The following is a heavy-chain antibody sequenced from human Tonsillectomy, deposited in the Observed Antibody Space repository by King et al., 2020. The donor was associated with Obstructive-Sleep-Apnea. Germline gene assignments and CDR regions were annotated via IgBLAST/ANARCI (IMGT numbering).Heavy chain of an antibody. CDR2: ISGSGGST. CDR3: AKVYDYSSAYYFDY. CDR1: GFTISSYA. D-gene: IGHD3-22*01. Sequence: VQLVESGGGLVQPGGSLRLSCAASGFTISSYAMRWVRQAPGKGLEWVSAISGSGGSTYYADSVKGRVTISRDNSKNTLYLQMNSLRAEDTAVYYCAKVYDYSSAYYFDYWGQGTLVTVSS. J-gene: IGHJ4*02. V-gene: IGHV3-23*04.